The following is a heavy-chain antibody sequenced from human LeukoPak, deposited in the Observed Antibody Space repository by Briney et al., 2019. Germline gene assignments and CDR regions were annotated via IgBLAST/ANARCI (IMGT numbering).Heavy chain of an antibody. D-gene: IGHD2-8*02. V-gene: IGHV4-59*01. CDR1: GGSITDNF. CDR3: ARVYCSGGVCWSTAGFDY. J-gene: IGHJ4*02. CDR2: IHHTGAT. Sequence: SETLSLTCTVSGGSITDNFWGWIRQTPEKGLEWIAYIHHTGATRNNPPLNGRVTISVDTSKNQISLKLNTVTVADTALYYCARVYCSGGVCWSTAGFDYWGQGTPVTVSS.